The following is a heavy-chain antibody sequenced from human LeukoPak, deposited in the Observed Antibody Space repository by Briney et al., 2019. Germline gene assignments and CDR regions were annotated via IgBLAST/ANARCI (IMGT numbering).Heavy chain of an antibody. D-gene: IGHD2-2*01. CDR3: ATYCSSTSCSGHFDY. CDR1: GGTFSSYT. V-gene: IGHV1-69*02. Sequence: GSSVKVSCKASGGTFSSYTISWVRQAPGQGLEWVGRIIPILGIANYAQKFQGRVTITADKSTSTAYMELSSLRSEDTAVYYCATYCSSTSCSGHFDYWGQGTLVTVSS. CDR2: IIPILGIA. J-gene: IGHJ4*02.